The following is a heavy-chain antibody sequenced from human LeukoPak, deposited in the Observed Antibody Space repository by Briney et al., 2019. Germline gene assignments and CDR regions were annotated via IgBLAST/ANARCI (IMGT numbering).Heavy chain of an antibody. V-gene: IGHV4-59*05. J-gene: IGHJ4*02. Sequence: SETLSLTCTVSAGSISSYYWSWIRQPPGKGLEWIGSIYYSGSTYYNPSLRSRVTIFVDTSKDQFSLKLSSVTAADTAVYYCATSGGTVAKLDYWGQGTLVTVSS. CDR1: AGSISSYY. CDR2: IYYSGST. D-gene: IGHD5-12*01. CDR3: ATSGGTVAKLDY.